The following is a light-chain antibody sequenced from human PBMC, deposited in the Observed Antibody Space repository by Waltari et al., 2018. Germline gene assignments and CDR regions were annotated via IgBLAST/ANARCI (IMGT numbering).Light chain of an antibody. J-gene: IGLJ1*01. CDR2: EVS. V-gene: IGLV2-8*01. CDR1: SRDVGGYNY. Sequence: QSALTQPPSASGSPGQSVTMSCTGTSRDVGGYNYVSWYQQHPGTVPKLIIYEVSERPSGVPHRFSGSKSGNTASLTVSGLQAEDEADYYCSSYAGSNSHVFGTGTRVTVL. CDR3: SSYAGSNSHV.